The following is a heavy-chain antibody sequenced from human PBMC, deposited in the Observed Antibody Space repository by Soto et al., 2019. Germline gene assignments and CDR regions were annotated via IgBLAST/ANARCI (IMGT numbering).Heavy chain of an antibody. V-gene: IGHV4-28*01. CDR1: GYSISSSNW. CDR3: AKIASSGRGPWFDP. J-gene: IGHJ5*02. D-gene: IGHD2-15*01. Sequence: SETLSLTCAVSGYSISSSNWWGWIRQPPGKGLEWIGYINYSGSTYYNPSLKSRVTMSVDTSKNQFSLKLSSVTAVDTAVYYCAKIASSGRGPWFDPWGPGTLVTVSS. CDR2: INYSGST.